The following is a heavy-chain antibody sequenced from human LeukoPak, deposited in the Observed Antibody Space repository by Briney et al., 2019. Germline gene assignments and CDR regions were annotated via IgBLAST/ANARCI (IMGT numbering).Heavy chain of an antibody. D-gene: IGHD6-13*01. Sequence: PGGPLRLSCAASGFPFSSYGMNWVRQAPGKGLEWVSSISSSSRYIYYADSVKGRFTISRDNAKNSLYLQMNSLRAEDTAVYYCARATIAATSSRDPTDAFDIWGQGTMVTVSS. CDR1: GFPFSSYG. CDR2: ISSSSRYI. CDR3: ARATIAATSSRDPTDAFDI. V-gene: IGHV3-21*01. J-gene: IGHJ3*02.